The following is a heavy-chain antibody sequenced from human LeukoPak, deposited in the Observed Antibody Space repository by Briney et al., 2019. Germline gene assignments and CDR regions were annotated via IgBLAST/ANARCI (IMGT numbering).Heavy chain of an antibody. D-gene: IGHD6-19*01. CDR3: ASNAVADHGRGYYFDY. J-gene: IGHJ4*02. V-gene: IGHV4-39*07. CDR2: IYYSGDT. Sequence: SETLSLTCTVSGASISSGNYYWGWIRQPQGKGLEWLGSIYYSGDTYNNPPLKSRVTISVDKSKNQFSLKLSSVTAADTAVYYCASNAVADHGRGYYFDYWGQGTLVTVSS. CDR1: GASISSGNYY.